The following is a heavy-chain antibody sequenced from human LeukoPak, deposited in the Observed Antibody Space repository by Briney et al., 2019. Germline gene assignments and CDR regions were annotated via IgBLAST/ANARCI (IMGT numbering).Heavy chain of an antibody. CDR3: ARLPLRYYVWGSYRYTGDTVHYFDY. V-gene: IGHV4-39*07. CDR1: GGSISSTSYY. CDR2: IYYSGST. D-gene: IGHD3-16*02. J-gene: IGHJ4*02. Sequence: PSETLSLTCTVSGGSISSTSYYWGWIRQPPGKGLEWIGSIYYSGSTYYNPSLKSRVTISVDTSKNQFSLKLSSVTAADTAVYYCARLPLRYYVWGSYRYTGDTVHYFDYWGQGTLVTVSS.